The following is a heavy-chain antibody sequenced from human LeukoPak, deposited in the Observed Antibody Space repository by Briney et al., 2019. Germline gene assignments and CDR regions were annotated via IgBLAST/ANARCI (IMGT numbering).Heavy chain of an antibody. CDR1: GFTFSDYY. Sequence: PGGSLRLSCAASGFTFSDYYMSWSRQAPGKGLEWVSYISSSVSTIYYADSVKGRFTISRDTAKNSLYLQMNSLRAEDTAVYYCARDPYSGAYYEGYYYYYMDVWGKGTTVTVSS. D-gene: IGHD1-26*01. J-gene: IGHJ6*03. CDR3: ARDPYSGAYYEGYYYYYMDV. CDR2: ISSSVSTI. V-gene: IGHV3-11*04.